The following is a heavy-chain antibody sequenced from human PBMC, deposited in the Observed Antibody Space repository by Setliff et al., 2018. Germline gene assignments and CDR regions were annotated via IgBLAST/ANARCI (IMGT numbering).Heavy chain of an antibody. CDR3: ARDRPRYLDWEMDV. Sequence: GGSLRLSCAASGFTFNTYNFNWVRQAPGKGLEWVSYISSSGRTIYYADSVKGRFTISRDNAKNSLYLQMNSLRAEDTAIYYCARDRPRYLDWEMDVWGKGTAVTVSS. D-gene: IGHD3-9*01. J-gene: IGHJ6*04. V-gene: IGHV3-48*04. CDR2: ISSSGRTI. CDR1: GFTFNTYN.